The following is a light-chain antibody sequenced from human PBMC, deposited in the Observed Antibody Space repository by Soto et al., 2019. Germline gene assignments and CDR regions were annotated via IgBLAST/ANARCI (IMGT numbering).Light chain of an antibody. CDR3: QHGYVAPYS. J-gene: IGKJ2*03. CDR1: QDINVY. Sequence: DIQMTQSPSSVSASICGTVTITCRASQDINVYLNWYQQKPGEVPKLLIYSASTLHSGVPSRFTGSGSETDFTLTIRSLQPEDFATYYCQHGYVAPYSFGQGTKV. CDR2: SAS. V-gene: IGKV1-39*01.